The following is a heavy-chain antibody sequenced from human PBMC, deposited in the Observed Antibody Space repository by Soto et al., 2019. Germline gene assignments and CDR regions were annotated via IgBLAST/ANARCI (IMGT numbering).Heavy chain of an antibody. CDR2: INQSGST. V-gene: IGHV4-34*01. CDR1: GGSFSGYY. D-gene: IGHD4-17*01. Sequence: QVQLQQWGAGLLKPSETLSLTCAVYGGSFSGYYWSWIRQPPGKGLEWIGEINQSGSTNYNPSLKSRVTISVDTSKNQFSLKLSSVTAADTAVYYCARRGYGDYHFQHWGQGTLVTVSS. CDR3: ARRGYGDYHFQH. J-gene: IGHJ1*01.